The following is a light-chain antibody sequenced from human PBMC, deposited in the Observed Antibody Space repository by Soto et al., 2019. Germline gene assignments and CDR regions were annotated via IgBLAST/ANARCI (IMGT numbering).Light chain of an antibody. J-gene: IGKJ4*01. CDR1: QDINIY. CDR3: QQLRSYPST. V-gene: IGKV1-9*01. CDR2: GAS. Sequence: DIQMTQSPSTLPASVGDRVTITCRASQDINIYLAWYQQKPGKAPTLLIYGASTLQSGVPSRFSGSGFGTDFTLTISSLQAEDFASYYCQQLRSYPSTFGGGTKVDIK.